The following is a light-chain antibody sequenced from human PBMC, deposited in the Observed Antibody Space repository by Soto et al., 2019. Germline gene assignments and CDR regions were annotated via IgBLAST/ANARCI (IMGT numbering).Light chain of an antibody. V-gene: IGKV3-15*01. CDR3: QQYNNWPGT. J-gene: IGKJ1*01. CDR1: QSVSSK. CDR2: GAA. Sequence: EIVLTQSPGTLSVSPGEIDTLSCMARQSVSSKLAWYQQKPGQAPRLLFYGAATGATGIPARFSGSGSETEFTLSISSLQSEDCAVYYCQQYNNWPGTFGQGTKVEIK.